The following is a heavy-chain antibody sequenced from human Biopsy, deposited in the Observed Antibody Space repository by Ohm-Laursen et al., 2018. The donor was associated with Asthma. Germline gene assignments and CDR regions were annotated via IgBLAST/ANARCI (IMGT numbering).Heavy chain of an antibody. CDR3: ARKAGSCISRTCYSLDF. J-gene: IGHJ4*02. D-gene: IGHD2-2*01. Sequence: GASVTVSCKSLGGTFNTYVIGWVRQAPGHGLEWMGWINSVFGTTTYPQKFQDRVTITADDSTSTVYMELSSLRSEDTAVYYCARKAGSCISRTCYSLDFWGQGTLVTVSS. V-gene: IGHV1-69*13. CDR1: GGTFNTYV. CDR2: INSVFGTT.